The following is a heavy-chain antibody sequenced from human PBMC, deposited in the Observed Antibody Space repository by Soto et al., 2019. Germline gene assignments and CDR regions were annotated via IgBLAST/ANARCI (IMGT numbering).Heavy chain of an antibody. CDR1: GFTFGSYW. V-gene: IGHV3-7*01. CDR2: IKRGGSAT. Sequence: GGSLRLSCAVSGFTFGSYWMNWVRLIPGKGLEWVAYIKRGGSATYYVDSVKGRFTISRDNAKNSLYLQMNSLRVEDTSVYYCARAGYCGPGCYYYFDYWGQGTLVTVSS. D-gene: IGHD2-21*02. CDR3: ARAGYCGPGCYYYFDY. J-gene: IGHJ4*02.